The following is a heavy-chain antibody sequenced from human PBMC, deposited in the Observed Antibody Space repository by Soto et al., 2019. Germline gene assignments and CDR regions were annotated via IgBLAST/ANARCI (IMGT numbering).Heavy chain of an antibody. V-gene: IGHV4-59*01. D-gene: IGHD2-2*01. Sequence: SETLSLTCTVSGGSISSYYWSWIRQPPGKGLEWIGYIYYSGSTNYNPSLKSRVTISVDTSKNQFSLKLSSVTAADTAVYYCARDLRYCSSTSCYYYYYGMDVWGQGTTVTVSS. J-gene: IGHJ6*02. CDR1: GGSISSYY. CDR2: IYYSGST. CDR3: ARDLRYCSSTSCYYYYYGMDV.